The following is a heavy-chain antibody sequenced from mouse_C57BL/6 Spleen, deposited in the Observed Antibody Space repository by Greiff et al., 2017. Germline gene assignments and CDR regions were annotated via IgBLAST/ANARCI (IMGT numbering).Heavy chain of an antibody. Sequence: EVMLVESGEGLVKPGGSLKLSCAASGFTFSSYAMSWVRQTPEKRLEWVAYISSGGDYIYYAATVKGRFTISRDNARNTLYMQMSSLKSEDTAMYYCTRLFHYYGSSYAMDYWGQGTSVTVSS. CDR3: TRLFHYYGSSYAMDY. D-gene: IGHD1-1*01. CDR2: ISSGGDYI. V-gene: IGHV5-9-1*02. J-gene: IGHJ4*01. CDR1: GFTFSSYA.